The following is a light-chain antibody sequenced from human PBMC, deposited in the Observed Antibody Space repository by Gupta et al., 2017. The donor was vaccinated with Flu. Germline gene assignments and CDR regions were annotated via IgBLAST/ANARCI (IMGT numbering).Light chain of an antibody. CDR2: GAS. V-gene: IGKV3-20*01. Sequence: VLTQSPGTMSLSPGERATRSCRASQSVSSSYLAWYQQKPGQAPRLPIYGASSRATGSPDRCSGSGSGTDFTLTISRLEPEDFAVYYCQQYGRGFGPGTKVDIK. CDR1: QSVSSSY. J-gene: IGKJ3*01. CDR3: QQYGRG.